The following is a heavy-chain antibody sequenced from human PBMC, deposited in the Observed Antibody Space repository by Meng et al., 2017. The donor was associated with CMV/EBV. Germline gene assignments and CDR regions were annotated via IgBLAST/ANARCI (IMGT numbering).Heavy chain of an antibody. Sequence: SETLSLTCTVSGGSISSSSYYWGWIRQPPGKGLEWIGSIYYSGSTYYNPSLQSRVTISVDTSKNHFSLRLGSVSAADTAVYYCARGPSYYYDRGYYFDYWGQGTLVTVSS. CDR3: ARGPSYYYDRGYYFDY. CDR1: GGSISSSSYY. V-gene: IGHV4-39*02. J-gene: IGHJ4*02. CDR2: IYYSGST. D-gene: IGHD3-22*01.